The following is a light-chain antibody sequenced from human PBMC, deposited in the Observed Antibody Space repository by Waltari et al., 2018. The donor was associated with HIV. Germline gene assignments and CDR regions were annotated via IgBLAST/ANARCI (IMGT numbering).Light chain of an antibody. CDR2: GAS. CDR3: QESYSTLWT. J-gene: IGKJ1*01. CDR1: QSISSY. V-gene: IGKV1-39*01. Sequence: DIQMTQSPSSLSASVGDRVTITCRASQSISSYLNWYQQKPGKAPKLLIYGASSLQSGVPSRFSGSGSGTDFTLTISSLQPEDFATYYCQESYSTLWTFGQGTKVEIK.